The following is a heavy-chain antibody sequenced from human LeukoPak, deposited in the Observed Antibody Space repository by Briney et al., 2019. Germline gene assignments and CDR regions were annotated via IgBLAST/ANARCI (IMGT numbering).Heavy chain of an antibody. V-gene: IGHV4-4*07. CDR3: ARDDNSIYSDNAFDI. CDR1: GGPLSRYF. Sequence: SEPLSLPCSVSGGPLSRYFWSWLRQPAGKGLEWIGRIHTSASTEYNPSLKSRFTMSVDTSKNQFSLKLSSVTAADTAVYFCARDDNSIYSDNAFDIWGQGTLVTVSS. J-gene: IGHJ3*02. D-gene: IGHD2/OR15-2a*01. CDR2: IHTSAST.